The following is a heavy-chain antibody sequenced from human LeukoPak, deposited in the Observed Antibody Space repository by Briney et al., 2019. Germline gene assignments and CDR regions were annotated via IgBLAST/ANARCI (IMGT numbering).Heavy chain of an antibody. J-gene: IGHJ4*02. CDR3: ARDHVVVPAALYY. CDR2: ISYDGSNK. D-gene: IGHD2-2*01. CDR1: GFSFTSYW. Sequence: GESLKISCKGSGFSFTSYWIGWVRQAPGKGLEWVAVISYDGSNKYYADSVKGRFTISRDNSKNTLYLQMNSLRAEDTAVYYCARDHVVVPAALYYWGQGTLVTVSS. V-gene: IGHV3-30*19.